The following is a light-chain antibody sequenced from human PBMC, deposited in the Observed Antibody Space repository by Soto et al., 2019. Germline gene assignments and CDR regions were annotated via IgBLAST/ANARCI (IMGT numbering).Light chain of an antibody. Sequence: EIVLTQSPGTLSLSPGERATLSCRTSQSVSSNFLAWYQQKPGQAPRLFIYGASSRATGIPDRFSGSGSGTDFTLTINRLEPEDFAIYYCQQYGISPLTFGQGTKVEIK. J-gene: IGKJ1*01. CDR3: QQYGISPLT. V-gene: IGKV3-20*01. CDR2: GAS. CDR1: QSVSSNF.